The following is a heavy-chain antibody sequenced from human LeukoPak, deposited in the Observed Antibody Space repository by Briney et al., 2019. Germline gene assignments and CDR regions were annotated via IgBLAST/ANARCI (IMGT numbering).Heavy chain of an antibody. D-gene: IGHD3-16*01. J-gene: IGHJ6*02. CDR1: GFSFSSSW. CDR2: INSDGSTT. V-gene: IGHV3-74*01. CDR3: ARDFGPYGMDV. Sequence: GGSLRLSCAASGFSFSSSWMHWVRQAPGTGLVWVSRINSDGSTTNYADSVKGRFTISRDNAMSTLYLQMNSLRAEDAAVYYCARDFGPYGMDVWGQGTTVTVSS.